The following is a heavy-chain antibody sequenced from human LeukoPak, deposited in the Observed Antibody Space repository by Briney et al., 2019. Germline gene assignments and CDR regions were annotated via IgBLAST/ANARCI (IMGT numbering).Heavy chain of an antibody. J-gene: IGHJ5*02. V-gene: IGHV4-39*01. CDR1: GGSISSSAFY. Sequence: SETLSLTCTVSGGSISSSAFYWDWIRQPPGKGLEWIGTMYYRGRRFYNPSLKSRVTISVDTSKNQFSLYLTSVTAADTAVYYCARRRDMRNWFDPWGQGTLVTVSS. CDR3: ARRRDMRNWFDP. CDR2: MYYRGRR.